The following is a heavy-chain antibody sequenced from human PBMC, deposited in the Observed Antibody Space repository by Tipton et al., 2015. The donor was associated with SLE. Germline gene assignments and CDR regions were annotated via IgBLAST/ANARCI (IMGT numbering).Heavy chain of an antibody. Sequence: TLSLTCTVSGGSISSPYYWGWIRQPPGKGLEWIGSIFCSGSFSGGSTYYDPSLKSRVTISVDTSKNQFSLKLSSVTAADTAIYYCARDSPYDNSGYYSDYWGQGTQVTVSS. J-gene: IGHJ4*02. V-gene: IGHV4-39*07. D-gene: IGHD3-22*01. CDR3: ARDSPYDNSGYYSDY. CDR2: IFCSGSFSGGST. CDR1: GGSISSPYY.